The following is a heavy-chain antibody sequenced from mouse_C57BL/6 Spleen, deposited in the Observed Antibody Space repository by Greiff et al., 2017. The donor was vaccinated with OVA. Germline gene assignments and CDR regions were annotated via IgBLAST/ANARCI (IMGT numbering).Heavy chain of an antibody. J-gene: IGHJ3*01. CDR1: GYTFTSYW. CDR3: ARETLTTWFAY. Sequence: VQLQQPGAELVKPGASVKLSCKASGYTFTSYWMHWVKQRPGQGLEWIGMIHPNSGSTNYNEKFKSKATLTVDKSSSTAYMQLSSLTSEDSAVYYCARETLTTWFAYWGQGTLVTVSA. D-gene: IGHD1-3*01. CDR2: IHPNSGST. V-gene: IGHV1-64*01.